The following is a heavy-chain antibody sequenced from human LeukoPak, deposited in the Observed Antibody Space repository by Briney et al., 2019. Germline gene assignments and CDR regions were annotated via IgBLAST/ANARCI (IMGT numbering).Heavy chain of an antibody. CDR1: GYRFTTDY. Sequence: GESLKISCKASGYRFTTDYIGWVRQMPGKGLEWMGIIYPSDSDIRYSPSFQGQVTISADKSTSTAYLQWSSLKASDTAMYYCARRMRVVPAALPVNHAFDVWGQGTMVTVSS. J-gene: IGHJ3*01. CDR2: IYPSDSDI. D-gene: IGHD2-2*01. CDR3: ARRMRVVPAALPVNHAFDV. V-gene: IGHV5-51*01.